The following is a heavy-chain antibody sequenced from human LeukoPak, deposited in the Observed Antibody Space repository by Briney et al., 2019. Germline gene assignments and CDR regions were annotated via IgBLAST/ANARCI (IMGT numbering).Heavy chain of an antibody. J-gene: IGHJ4*02. Sequence: GGSLRLSCAASGFTFSSYSMNWVRQAPGKGLEWVSSISSSSSCIYYADSVKGRFTISRDNAKNSLYLQMNSLRAEDTAVYYCARIRCSGGSCYGLYYFDYWGQGTLVTVSS. CDR2: ISSSSSCI. CDR1: GFTFSSYS. V-gene: IGHV3-21*01. D-gene: IGHD2-15*01. CDR3: ARIRCSGGSCYGLYYFDY.